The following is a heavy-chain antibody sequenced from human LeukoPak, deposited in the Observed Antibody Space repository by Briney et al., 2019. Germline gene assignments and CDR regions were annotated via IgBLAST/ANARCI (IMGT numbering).Heavy chain of an antibody. CDR1: EFTISRYW. CDR3: ARGWNTTPRSGFDI. CDR2: INNDGSIT. Sequence: PGGSLRLSCAASEFTISRYWMHWVRQAPGKGLVWVSHINNDGSITTYADSVKGRFTISRDNVKNTLFLQMNSLGAEDTALYYCARGWNTTPRSGFDIWGLGTMVTVSS. V-gene: IGHV3-74*01. J-gene: IGHJ3*02. D-gene: IGHD1/OR15-1a*01.